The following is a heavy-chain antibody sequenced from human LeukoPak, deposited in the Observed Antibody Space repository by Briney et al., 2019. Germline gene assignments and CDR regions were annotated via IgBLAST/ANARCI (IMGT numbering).Heavy chain of an antibody. V-gene: IGHV3-48*03. CDR1: GFTFSSYE. Sequence: GGSLRLSCAASGFTFSSYEMNWVRQAPGKGLEWLSYISSSGSTIYYADSVKGRFTISRDNAKNSLYLQLNSLRAEDTALYYCARDIGGSSSSARFDPWGQGTLVTVSS. CDR2: ISSSGSTI. D-gene: IGHD6-6*01. CDR3: ARDIGGSSSSARFDP. J-gene: IGHJ5*02.